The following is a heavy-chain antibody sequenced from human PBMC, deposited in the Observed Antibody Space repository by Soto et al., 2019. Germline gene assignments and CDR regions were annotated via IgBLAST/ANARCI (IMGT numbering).Heavy chain of an antibody. CDR2: IYYSGNT. J-gene: IGHJ5*02. D-gene: IGHD2-2*01. CDR1: GGSISSGGYY. CDR3: ARRYCISTSCYGSPFDP. V-gene: IGHV4-31*03. Sequence: SETLSLTCTVSGGSISSGGYYWSWIRQHPGKGLEWNGYIYYSGNTYYNPSLKSRFTISVDTSKNQFSLKLSSVTAADTAVYYCARRYCISTSCYGSPFDPWGQGTLVTVSS.